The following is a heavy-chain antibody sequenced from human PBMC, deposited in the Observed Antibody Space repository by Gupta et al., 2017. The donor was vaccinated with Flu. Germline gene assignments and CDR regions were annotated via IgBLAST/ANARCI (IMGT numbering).Heavy chain of an antibody. CDR1: GGSISSYY. V-gene: IGHV4-59*01. CDR2: IYYSGST. D-gene: IGHD1-26*01. Sequence: QVQLQASGPGLVKPSETLSLTCTVSGGSISSYYWRWIRQPPGKGLEWIGYIYYSGSTYYNPSLKSRVTISIDTSRNQFSLNLSSVTAADTAIYYCARDRGSFLNYFYYYGMDVWGQGTTVTVSS. CDR3: ARDRGSFLNYFYYYGMDV. J-gene: IGHJ6*02.